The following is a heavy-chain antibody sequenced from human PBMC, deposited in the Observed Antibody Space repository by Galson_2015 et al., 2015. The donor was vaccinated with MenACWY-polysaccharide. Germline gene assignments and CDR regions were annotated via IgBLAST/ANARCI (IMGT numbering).Heavy chain of an antibody. CDR3: AQDSTDSWSLAGRFAH. Sequence: SLRLSCAASGFTFTSYAMSWVRQAPGQGLEWVSAIRSSGTNTYYADSVKGRFTISRDNSKNTLYLQMNSLRAEDTAVYYCAQDSTDSWSLAGRFAHSRQGTLCTLSS. CDR1: GFTFTSYA. CDR2: IRSSGTNT. D-gene: IGHD3-3*01. V-gene: IGHV3-23*01. J-gene: IGHJ1*01.